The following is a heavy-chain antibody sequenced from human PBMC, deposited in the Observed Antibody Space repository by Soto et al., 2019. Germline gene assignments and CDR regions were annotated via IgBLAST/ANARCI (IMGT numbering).Heavy chain of an antibody. Sequence: SVKVSCNAPGGTFYTYTFSWVRPAPGQGLEWMGSLTPIYPTTNYAEKFQGRLTVTADGSTNTAYMELNSLTSEDTAVYYCARIPRYSFPTSDDLDSWGQGTLVTVSS. V-gene: IGHV1-69*13. J-gene: IGHJ4*02. CDR3: ARIPRYSFPTSDDLDS. CDR1: GGTFYTYT. D-gene: IGHD5-18*01. CDR2: LTPIYPTT.